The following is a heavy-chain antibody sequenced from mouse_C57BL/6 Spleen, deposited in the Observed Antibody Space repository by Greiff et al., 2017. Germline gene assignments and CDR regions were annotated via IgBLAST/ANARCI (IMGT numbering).Heavy chain of an antibody. CDR3: TRDGVITTFDY. CDR2: ISSGGDYI. D-gene: IGHD1-1*01. J-gene: IGHJ2*01. Sequence: EVHLVESGEGLVKPGGSLKLSCAASGFTFSSYAMSWVRQTPEKRLEWVAYISSGGDYIYYADTVKGRFTISRDNARNTLYLQMSSLKSEDTAMYYCTRDGVITTFDYWGQGTTLTVSS. V-gene: IGHV5-9-1*02. CDR1: GFTFSSYA.